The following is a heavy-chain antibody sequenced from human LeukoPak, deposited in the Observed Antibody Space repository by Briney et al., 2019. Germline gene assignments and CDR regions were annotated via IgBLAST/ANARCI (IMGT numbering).Heavy chain of an antibody. J-gene: IGHJ4*02. CDR3: AKSRDGYRYYFDY. CDR1: GGSISSHY. D-gene: IGHD5-24*01. CDR2: IYYSGST. V-gene: IGHV4-59*11. Sequence: SETLSLTCTVSGGSISSHYWSWIRQPPGKGLEWIGYIYYSGSTNYNPSLKSRVTISVDTSKNQFSLKLSSVTAADTAVYYCAKSRDGYRYYFDYWGQGTLVTVSS.